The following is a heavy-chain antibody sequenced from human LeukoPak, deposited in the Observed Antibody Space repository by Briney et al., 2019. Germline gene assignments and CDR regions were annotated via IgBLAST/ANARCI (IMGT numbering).Heavy chain of an antibody. CDR1: GYSISSGYY. CDR3: ARFPYSSSSH. CDR2: IYHSGRT. J-gene: IGHJ4*02. Sequence: SETLSLTCTVSGYSISSGYYWGWIRQPPGKGLEWIGSIYHSGRTFYNPSLKSRVTISVDTSKNQFSLKLSSVTAADTAVYYCARFPYSSSSHWGQGTLVTVSS. D-gene: IGHD6-6*01. V-gene: IGHV4-38-2*02.